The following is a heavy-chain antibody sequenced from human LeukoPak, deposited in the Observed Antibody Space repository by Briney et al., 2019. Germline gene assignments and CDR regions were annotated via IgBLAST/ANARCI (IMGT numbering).Heavy chain of an antibody. CDR3: AREGVLGYCSSTSCYRDAFDI. V-gene: IGHV3-11*01. Sequence: GGSLRLSCAASGFTFSDYYMSWIRQAPGKGLEWVSYISSSGSTIYYADSVKGRFTISRDNSKNTLYLQMNSLRAEDTAVYYCAREGVLGYCSSTSCYRDAFDIWGQGTMVTVSS. CDR2: ISSSGSTI. J-gene: IGHJ3*02. CDR1: GFTFSDYY. D-gene: IGHD2-2*01.